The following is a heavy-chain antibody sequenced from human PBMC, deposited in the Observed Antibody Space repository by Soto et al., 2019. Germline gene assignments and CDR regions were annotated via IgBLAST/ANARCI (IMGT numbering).Heavy chain of an antibody. V-gene: IGHV1-69*06. J-gene: IGHJ5*02. Sequence: GASVKVSCKASGGTFSSYAISWVRQAPGQGLEWMGGIIPIFGTANYAQKFQGRVTITADKSTSTAYMELSSLRSEDTAVYYCARDRGYCSGGSCYPPLFDPWGQGTLVTVSS. CDR1: GGTFSSYA. D-gene: IGHD2-15*01. CDR2: IIPIFGTA. CDR3: ARDRGYCSGGSCYPPLFDP.